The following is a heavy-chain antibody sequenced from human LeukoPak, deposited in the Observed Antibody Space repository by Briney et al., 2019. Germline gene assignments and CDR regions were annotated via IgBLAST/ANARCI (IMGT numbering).Heavy chain of an antibody. CDR3: ARGPYYYDSSGYYAGISDY. Sequence: GASVTVSCKASGYTFTSYAMHWVRQAPGQRLEWMGWINAGNGNTKYSQAFQGRVTITRDTSASTAYMELSSLRSEDMAVYYCARGPYYYDSSGYYAGISDYWGQGTLVTVSS. J-gene: IGHJ4*02. CDR2: INAGNGNT. CDR1: GYTFTSYA. V-gene: IGHV1-3*03. D-gene: IGHD3-22*01.